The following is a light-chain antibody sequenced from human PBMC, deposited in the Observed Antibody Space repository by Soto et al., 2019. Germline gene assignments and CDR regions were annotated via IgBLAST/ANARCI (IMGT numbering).Light chain of an antibody. CDR2: GNS. J-gene: IGLJ1*01. CDR3: QSYDSSLSGYV. CDR1: SSNIGAGYD. V-gene: IGLV1-40*01. Sequence: QSVLTQPPSVSGAPGQRVTISCTGSSSNIGAGYDVHWYQQLPGTAPTLLISGNSNRPSGVPDRFSGSKSGPSASLAITGLQAEDEADYYCQSYDSSLSGYVFGTGTKVTVL.